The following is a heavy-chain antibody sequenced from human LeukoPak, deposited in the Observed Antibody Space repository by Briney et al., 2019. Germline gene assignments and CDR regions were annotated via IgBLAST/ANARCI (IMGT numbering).Heavy chain of an antibody. Sequence: SGGSLRLSCAASGFAVTTYSMNWVRQAPGKGLEWVSSISSGSTYIYYADSVKGRVTISRDNAKNSLSLQMNSLRADDTAVYYCARGSGSGWSWGTNYFDYWGQGTLVTVSS. CDR3: ARGSGSGWSWGTNYFDY. J-gene: IGHJ4*02. V-gene: IGHV3-21*01. CDR1: GFAVTTYS. CDR2: ISSGSTYI. D-gene: IGHD6-19*01.